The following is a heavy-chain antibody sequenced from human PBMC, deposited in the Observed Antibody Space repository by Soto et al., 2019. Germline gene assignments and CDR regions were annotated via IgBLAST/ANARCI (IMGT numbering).Heavy chain of an antibody. CDR2: INHSGST. CDR3: AREAKRAPLASAFDY. J-gene: IGHJ4*02. Sequence: ASETLSLTCAVYGGSFSGYYWSWIRQPPGKGLEWIGEINHSGSTNYNPSLKSPVTISVETSKNQFSLKMSSVTAADTAVYYCAREAKRAPLASAFDYCGQGTLVTVSS. D-gene: IGHD1-1*01. V-gene: IGHV4-34*01. CDR1: GGSFSGYY.